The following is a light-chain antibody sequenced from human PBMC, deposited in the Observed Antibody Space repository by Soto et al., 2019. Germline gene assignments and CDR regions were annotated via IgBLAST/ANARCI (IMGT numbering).Light chain of an antibody. CDR1: QGIRNY. J-gene: IGKJ4*01. V-gene: IGKV1-27*01. Sequence: DIQMTQSPSSLSASVGDRVTITCRASQGIRNYLAWYQQTPGKVPKLLIYGATTLQSGVPSRFSGSGSETDFTLTISSLQPEDVATYYCQRYNSAPLTFGGGTXXXXK. CDR2: GAT. CDR3: QRYNSAPLT.